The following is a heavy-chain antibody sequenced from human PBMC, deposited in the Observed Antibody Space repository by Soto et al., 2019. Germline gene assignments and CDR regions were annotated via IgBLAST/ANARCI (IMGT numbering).Heavy chain of an antibody. V-gene: IGHV1-18*01. Sequence: ASVKVSCKASGYTFTSYGISWVRQAPGQGLEWMGWISAYNGNTNYAQKLQGRVTMTTDTSTSTAYVELRSLRSDDTAVYYCARPSTIFGVVIESFDYWGQGTLVTVSS. D-gene: IGHD3-3*01. J-gene: IGHJ4*02. CDR3: ARPSTIFGVVIESFDY. CDR1: GYTFTSYG. CDR2: ISAYNGNT.